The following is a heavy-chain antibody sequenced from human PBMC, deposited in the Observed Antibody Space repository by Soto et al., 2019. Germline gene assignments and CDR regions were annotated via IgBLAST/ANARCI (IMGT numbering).Heavy chain of an antibody. CDR3: ARDFGAGAFDI. CDR2: ISYDGSQT. V-gene: IGHV3-30*09. D-gene: IGHD3-3*01. Sequence: LRLSCAASGFIFSNYAFHWVRQAPGKGLEWITVISYDGSQTHFGDSVKGRFAISRDNSKDTLYLQMNSLRPEDTAVYYCARDFGAGAFDIWGQGTLVTVSS. CDR1: GFIFSNYA. J-gene: IGHJ3*02.